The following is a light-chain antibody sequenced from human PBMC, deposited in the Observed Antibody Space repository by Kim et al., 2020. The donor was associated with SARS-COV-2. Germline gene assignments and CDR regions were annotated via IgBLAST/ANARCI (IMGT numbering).Light chain of an antibody. Sequence: SPGERATLSCRASQSVSTYLAWYQQKPGQAPRLLIYDAANRATGIPARLSGSGSGTDFTLTISSLEAEDSAVYYCQQRSNWPRNTFGQGTRLEIK. CDR3: QQRSNWPRNT. J-gene: IGKJ5*01. CDR1: QSVSTY. V-gene: IGKV3-11*01. CDR2: DAA.